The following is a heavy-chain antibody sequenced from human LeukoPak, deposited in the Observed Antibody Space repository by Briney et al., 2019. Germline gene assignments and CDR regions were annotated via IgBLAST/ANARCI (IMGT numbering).Heavy chain of an antibody. Sequence: SETLSLTCTVSGGSISSNYWSWIRQPPGKGLEWIGYIHYSGSTTYSPSLKSRVTMSLDTSKSHFSLKLSSVTAADTALYYCARYYYDTSEYFYFDSWGQGTLVTVSS. CDR2: IHYSGST. J-gene: IGHJ4*02. CDR1: GGSISSNY. CDR3: ARYYYDTSEYFYFDS. V-gene: IGHV4-59*01. D-gene: IGHD3-22*01.